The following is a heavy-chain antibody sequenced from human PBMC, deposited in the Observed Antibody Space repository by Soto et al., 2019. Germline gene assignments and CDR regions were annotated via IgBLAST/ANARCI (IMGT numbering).Heavy chain of an antibody. CDR2: IYYSGST. CDR3: ATSTMFGPYYFDY. Sequence: PSETLSLTCTVSGGSISSSSYYWGWIRQPPGKGLEWIGSIYYSGSTYYNPSLKSRVTISVDTSKNQFSLKLSSVIAADRAVYYCATSTMFGPYYFDYCGQRPLAPVSS. J-gene: IGHJ4*02. CDR1: GGSISSSSYY. V-gene: IGHV4-39*01. D-gene: IGHD3-10*02.